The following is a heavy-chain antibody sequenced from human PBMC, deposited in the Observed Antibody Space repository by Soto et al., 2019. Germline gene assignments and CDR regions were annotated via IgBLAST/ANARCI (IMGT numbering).Heavy chain of an antibody. CDR1: GFPFNIYA. J-gene: IGHJ3*01. CDR3: AKTDKDGSWYPDAFDV. CDR2: ISDSGTDT. Sequence: GGSLRLSCAASGFPFNIYAMSWVRQAPGKGLEWVSAISDSGTDTYHADSVKGRFTISRDNSKNTLYLQMNSLRPEDTALYYCAKTDKDGSWYPDAFDVWGQGTVVTVSS. V-gene: IGHV3-23*01. D-gene: IGHD6-13*01.